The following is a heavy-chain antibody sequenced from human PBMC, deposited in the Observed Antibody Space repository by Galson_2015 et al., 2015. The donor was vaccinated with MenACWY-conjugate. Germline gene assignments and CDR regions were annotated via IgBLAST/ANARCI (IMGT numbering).Heavy chain of an antibody. CDR1: GFTFSVYG. Sequence: SLRLSCAASGFTFSVYGMHWVRQAPGKGLEWVAFIRYDGENTYYVDSVMGRFTISRDNSEKKLYLQMNSLRPEDTALYYCARSFSSWYFGAFDIWG. D-gene: IGHD6-13*01. V-gene: IGHV3-30*02. J-gene: IGHJ3*02. CDR2: IRYDGENT. CDR3: ARSFSSWYFGAFDI.